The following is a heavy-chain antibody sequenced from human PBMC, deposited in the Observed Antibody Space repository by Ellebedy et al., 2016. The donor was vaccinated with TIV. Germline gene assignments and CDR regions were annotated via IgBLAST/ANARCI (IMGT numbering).Heavy chain of an antibody. CDR1: GGSISNYF. Sequence: MPSETLSLTCTVSGGSISNYFWNWIRQPPGKGLEWIGYISYSGSTNYNPSLKSRFTISVDTSKSKFSLKLTSLPAADTSVYYCARHHSSSWYVGYWGQGTLVTVSS. CDR3: ARHHSSSWYVGY. CDR2: ISYSGST. D-gene: IGHD6-13*01. V-gene: IGHV4-59*08. J-gene: IGHJ4*02.